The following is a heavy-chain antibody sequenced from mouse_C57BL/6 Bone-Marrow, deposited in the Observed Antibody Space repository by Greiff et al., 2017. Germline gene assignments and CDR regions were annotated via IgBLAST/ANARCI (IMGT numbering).Heavy chain of an antibody. J-gene: IGHJ3*01. CDR1: GFNIKDDY. D-gene: IGHD1-1*01. CDR2: IDPENGDT. V-gene: IGHV14-4*01. Sequence: EVQLQQSGAELVRPGASVKLSCTASGFNIKDDYMHWVKQRPEQGLEWIGWIDPENGDTEYASKFQGKATITADTSSNTAYLQLSSLTSEDTAVYYCTTPDYYGSSYEAWFAYWGQGTLVTVSA. CDR3: TTPDYYGSSYEAWFAY.